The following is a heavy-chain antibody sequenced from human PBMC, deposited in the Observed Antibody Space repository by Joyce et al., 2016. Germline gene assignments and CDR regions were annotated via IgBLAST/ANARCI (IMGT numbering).Heavy chain of an antibody. V-gene: IGHV3-30*18. Sequence: QVQLVESGGGVVQPGRSLRLSCAASGLILSNYGVHWVRQAPGKGLEWLSVISYDGIYKYYADSVKGRFTISRDNSKNTVFLEMNSLRTEDTAVYYCAKILTATYSSGWFLDYWGQGTLVTVSS. J-gene: IGHJ4*02. D-gene: IGHD6-25*01. CDR2: ISYDGIYK. CDR1: GLILSNYG. CDR3: AKILTATYSSGWFLDY.